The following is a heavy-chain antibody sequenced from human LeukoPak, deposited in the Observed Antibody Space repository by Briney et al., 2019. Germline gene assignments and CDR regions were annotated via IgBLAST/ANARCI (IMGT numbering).Heavy chain of an antibody. CDR2: ISDSGRST. J-gene: IGHJ3*02. D-gene: IGHD3-16*02. CDR3: TKEKRGESVWGSYRDAFDM. Sequence: QPGGSLRLSCAASGFTFSNYDMSWVRQAPGKGLEWVSTISDSGRSTHYADSVQGRFTISRDNSKNMLYLQKKTLRAENTAVYYCTKEKRGESVWGSYRDAFDMWGQGTMVTVSS. V-gene: IGHV3-23*01. CDR1: GFTFSNYD.